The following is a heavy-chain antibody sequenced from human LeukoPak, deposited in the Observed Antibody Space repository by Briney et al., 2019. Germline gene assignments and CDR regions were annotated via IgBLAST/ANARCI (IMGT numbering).Heavy chain of an antibody. Sequence: SETLSLTCTVSGGSISSSTYYWGWIRQSPGKGLGWIGSVHYSGGSYYNPSLKSRVTISLNTSKNQFSLKLSSVTAADTAVYYCASHLDYDFWSGYYTYYFDYWGQGTLVTVSS. V-gene: IGHV4-39*01. CDR3: ASHLDYDFWSGYYTYYFDY. CDR1: GGSISSSTYY. D-gene: IGHD3-3*01. CDR2: VHYSGGS. J-gene: IGHJ4*02.